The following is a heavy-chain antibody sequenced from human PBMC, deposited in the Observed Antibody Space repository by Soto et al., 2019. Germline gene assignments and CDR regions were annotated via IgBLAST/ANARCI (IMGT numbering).Heavy chain of an antibody. Sequence: GALRLSCAASGFTFSSYSMNWVRQAPGKGLEWVSYISSSSSTIYYADSVKGRFTISRDNAKNSLYLQMNSLRDEDTAVYYCARPEYSSSSYGMDVWGQGTTVTVSS. D-gene: IGHD6-6*01. CDR2: ISSSSSTI. J-gene: IGHJ6*02. CDR3: ARPEYSSSSYGMDV. CDR1: GFTFSSYS. V-gene: IGHV3-48*02.